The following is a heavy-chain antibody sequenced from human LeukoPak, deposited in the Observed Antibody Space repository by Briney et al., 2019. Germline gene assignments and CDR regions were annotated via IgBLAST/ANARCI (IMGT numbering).Heavy chain of an antibody. CDR2: ISAYNGNT. D-gene: IGHD3-3*01. J-gene: IGHJ6*03. CDR3: ARESVKDFWSGYYTYYYMDV. CDR1: GYTFTSYG. Sequence: ASVKVSCKASGYTFTSYGISWVRQAPGQGLEWMGWISAYNGNTNYAQKLQGRVTMTTDTSTSTAYMELRSLRSDDTAVYYCARESVKDFWSGYYTYYYMDVWGKGTTVTVSS. V-gene: IGHV1-18*01.